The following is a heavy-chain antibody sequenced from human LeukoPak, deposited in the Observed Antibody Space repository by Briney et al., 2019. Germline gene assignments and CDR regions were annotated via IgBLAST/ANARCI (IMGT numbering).Heavy chain of an antibody. V-gene: IGHV3-23*01. D-gene: IGHD2-8*01. CDR3: AKEQRIRHCSEGVCMEGYYFEY. CDR2: LSSGGSTT. CDR1: GFNFNMFA. Sequence: GGSLRLSCTGSGFNFNMFAMNWVRQAPGQGLELVSGLSSGGSTTNHADSVKGRFTISRDKSKNMVFLQMNSLRPEDTAVYYCAKEQRIRHCSEGVCMEGYYFEYWGQGSLVTVSS. J-gene: IGHJ4*02.